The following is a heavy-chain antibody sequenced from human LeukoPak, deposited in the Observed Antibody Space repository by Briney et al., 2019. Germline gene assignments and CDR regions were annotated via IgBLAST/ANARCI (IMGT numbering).Heavy chain of an antibody. J-gene: IGHJ4*02. CDR1: GFTFNGHS. CDR3: AREWFGELI. CDR2: IRHDSSDI. D-gene: IGHD3-10*01. Sequence: GGSLRLSCAASGFTFNGHSMNWVRQAPGKGLEWISFIRHDSSDIYYADSVKGRFTISRDNAKNSLYLQMNSLRADDTAVYYCAREWFGELIWGQGTLVTVSS. V-gene: IGHV3-48*01.